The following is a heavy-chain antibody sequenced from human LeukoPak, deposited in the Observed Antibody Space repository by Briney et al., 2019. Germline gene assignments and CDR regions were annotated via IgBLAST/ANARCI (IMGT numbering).Heavy chain of an antibody. Sequence: PGGSLRLSCAASGFXFGDFWISWVRQAPGKGLEWVATINQAGNERYYVDSVKGRFTISRDNAKNSLYLQMNSLRAEDTAVYYCARDGPQAGLYFDYWGQGTLVTVSS. D-gene: IGHD6-19*01. CDR3: ARDGPQAGLYFDY. CDR1: GFXFGDFW. J-gene: IGHJ4*02. V-gene: IGHV3-7*05. CDR2: INQAGNER.